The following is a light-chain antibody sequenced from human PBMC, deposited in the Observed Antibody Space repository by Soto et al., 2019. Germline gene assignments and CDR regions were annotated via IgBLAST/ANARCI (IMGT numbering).Light chain of an antibody. CDR3: QQYGSSRT. Sequence: EIVLTQSPGTLSLSPGERATLSCRASQSVSSSYFAWYQQKPGQAPRLLIYGASSRATGITDRFSGSGSGTDFTLTISRLEPEDFAVYYWQQYGSSRTFGQGTKVEIK. CDR2: GAS. V-gene: IGKV3-20*01. J-gene: IGKJ1*01. CDR1: QSVSSSY.